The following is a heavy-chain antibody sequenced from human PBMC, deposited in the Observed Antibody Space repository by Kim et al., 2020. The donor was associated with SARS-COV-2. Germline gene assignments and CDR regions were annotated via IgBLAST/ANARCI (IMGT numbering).Heavy chain of an antibody. CDR3: ARVPRGYDYVWVSYRYGNWFDP. Sequence: GGSLRLSCAASGFTFSSYWMSWVRQAPGKGLEWVANIKQDGSEKYYVDSVKGRFTISRDNAKNSLYLQMNSLRAEDTAVYYCARVPRGYDYVWVSYRYGNWFDPWGQGTLVTVSS. CDR2: IKQDGSEK. CDR1: GFTFSSYW. J-gene: IGHJ5*02. D-gene: IGHD3-16*02. V-gene: IGHV3-7*01.